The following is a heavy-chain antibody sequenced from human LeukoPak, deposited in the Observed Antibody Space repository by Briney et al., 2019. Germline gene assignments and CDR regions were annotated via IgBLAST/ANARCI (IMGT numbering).Heavy chain of an antibody. V-gene: IGHV3-49*03. CDR3: TGGNADAFDI. D-gene: IGHD4-23*01. CDR1: GFTFGDYA. CDR2: IRSKAYGGAT. Sequence: GGSLRLSCTASGFTFGDYAMSWFRQAPGRGREWVGFIRSKAYGGATEYAASVKGRFTIPRDDSKGIAYLQMNSLKTEDTAVYYCTGGNADAFDIWGQGTMVTVSS. J-gene: IGHJ3*02.